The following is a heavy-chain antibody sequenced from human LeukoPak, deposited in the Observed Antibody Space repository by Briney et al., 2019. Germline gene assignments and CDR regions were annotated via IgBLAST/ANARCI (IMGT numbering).Heavy chain of an antibody. CDR2: INSDGSTR. CDR1: GFTFSNYW. Sequence: PGGSLRLSCAASGFTFSNYWMHWVRHAPGKGLGWVSRINSDGSTRKYADSVKGRFTISRDNAKNTLYLQMNSLRAEDTAVYYCARRSTSGSYYDDWGQGSLVTVSS. CDR3: ARRSTSGSYYDD. J-gene: IGHJ4*02. V-gene: IGHV3-74*03. D-gene: IGHD3-10*01.